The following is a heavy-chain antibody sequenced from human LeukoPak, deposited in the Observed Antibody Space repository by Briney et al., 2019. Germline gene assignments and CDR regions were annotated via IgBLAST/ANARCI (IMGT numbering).Heavy chain of an antibody. D-gene: IGHD6-19*01. Sequence: PGGSLRLSCAGSGFIFSSYSMNWVRQAPGKGLEWVSSISSSSSYIYYADSVKGRFTISRDNAKNSLYLQMNSLRAEDTAVYYCARGRYSSGWYGIYWGQGTLVTVSS. J-gene: IGHJ4*02. V-gene: IGHV3-21*01. CDR2: ISSSSSYI. CDR3: ARGRYSSGWYGIY. CDR1: GFIFSSYS.